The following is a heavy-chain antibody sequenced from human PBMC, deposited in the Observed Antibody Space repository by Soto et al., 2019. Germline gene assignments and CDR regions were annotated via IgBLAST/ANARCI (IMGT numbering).Heavy chain of an antibody. CDR1: GYSFTSYW. V-gene: IGHV5-51*07. CDR3: ARFPSYYDILTGYHTPQYYFDY. CDR2: IYPGDSDT. D-gene: IGHD3-9*01. Sequence: GASLKISCKGSGYSFTSYWSGWVHQMPRKGLEWMGIIYPGDSDTRYSPSFQGQVTISADKSISTAYLQWSSLKASDTAMYYCARFPSYYDILTGYHTPQYYFDYWGQGTLVTVS. J-gene: IGHJ4*02.